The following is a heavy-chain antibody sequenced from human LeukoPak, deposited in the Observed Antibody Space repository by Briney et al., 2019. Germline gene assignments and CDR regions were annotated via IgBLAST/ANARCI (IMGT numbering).Heavy chain of an antibody. J-gene: IGHJ4*02. V-gene: IGHV3-23*01. CDR1: GFTFSSYA. Sequence: PGGSLRLSCAASGFTFSSYAMSWVRQAPGKGLEWVSAISGSSGSTYYADSVKGRFTISRDNSKNTLYLQMNSLRAEDTAVYYCANALREGYDSSGYYYFAPFDYWGQGTLVTVSS. CDR3: ANALREGYDSSGYYYFAPFDY. D-gene: IGHD3-22*01. CDR2: ISGSSGST.